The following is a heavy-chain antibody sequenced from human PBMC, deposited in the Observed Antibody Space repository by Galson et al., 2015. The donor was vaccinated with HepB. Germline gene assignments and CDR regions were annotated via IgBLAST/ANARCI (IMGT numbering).Heavy chain of an antibody. D-gene: IGHD3-10*01. V-gene: IGHV1-2*02. Sequence: VKVSCKASGYTFTDYYIHWVRQAPGQGLEWMGWINPDSGVTDYAQKFQGRVTMTRDTSISTAYMELSRLRSDDTAVYYCATDRDHYGSGSFRDWGQGTLVTVSS. CDR3: ATDRDHYGSGSFRD. CDR2: INPDSGVT. CDR1: GYTFTDYY. J-gene: IGHJ4*02.